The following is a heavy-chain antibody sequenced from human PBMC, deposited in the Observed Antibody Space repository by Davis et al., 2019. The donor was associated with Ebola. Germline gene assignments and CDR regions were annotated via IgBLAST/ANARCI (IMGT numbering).Heavy chain of an antibody. J-gene: IGHJ5*02. CDR1: GYTFTSYG. CDR3: ARGKWFDP. V-gene: IGHV1-18*04. CDR2: INPHNGNT. Sequence: AASVKVSCKASGYTFTSYGITWVRQAPGQGLEWMGWINPHNGNTNYAQKLQGRVTMTTDTSTSTAYMELSGLRFDDTAVYYCARGKWFDPWGQGTLVSVTS.